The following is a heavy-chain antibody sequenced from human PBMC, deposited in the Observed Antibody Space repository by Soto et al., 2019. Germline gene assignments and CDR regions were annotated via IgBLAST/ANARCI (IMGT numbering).Heavy chain of an antibody. J-gene: IGHJ6*02. V-gene: IGHV1-69*01. CDR3: ARGVRTGFYGMDV. CDR2: IIPIFGTS. Sequence: QVQLVQSGAEVKKPGSSVKVSCKASGGTLSNYALSWVRQAPGQRLEWVGGIIPIFGTSNYAQNFQGRVTITADESTSTACMELSSLRSEDTAVYYCARGVRTGFYGMDVWGQGTTVTVSS. CDR1: GGTLSNYA. D-gene: IGHD3-10*01.